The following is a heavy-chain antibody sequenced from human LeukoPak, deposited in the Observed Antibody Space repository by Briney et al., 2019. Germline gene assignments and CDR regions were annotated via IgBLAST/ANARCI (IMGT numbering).Heavy chain of an antibody. D-gene: IGHD1-14*01. V-gene: IGHV3-49*03. CDR2: IRSKAYGGTP. CDR3: SRTTRRTY. J-gene: IGHJ4*02. Sequence: GGSLRLSCTTFGFNFADYAVSWFRQAPGKGLEWVGFIRSKAYGGTPAYAASVNGRFTISRDDSKSIAYLHINSLEIEDTGVYYCSRTTRRTYWGQGTLVTVSS. CDR1: GFNFADYA.